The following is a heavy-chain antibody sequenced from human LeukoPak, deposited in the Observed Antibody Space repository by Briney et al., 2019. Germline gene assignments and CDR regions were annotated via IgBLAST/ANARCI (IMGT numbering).Heavy chain of an antibody. J-gene: IGHJ3*02. CDR2: ISGSGGST. D-gene: IGHD3-3*01. CDR1: GFTVSSNY. CDR3: AKDVPNYDFWTGDAFDI. V-gene: IGHV3-23*01. Sequence: GGSLRLSCAASGFTVSSNYMSWVRQAPGKGLEWVSAISGSGGSTYYADSVKGRFTISRDNSKNTLYLQMNSLRAEDTAVYYCAKDVPNYDFWTGDAFDIWGQGTMVTVSS.